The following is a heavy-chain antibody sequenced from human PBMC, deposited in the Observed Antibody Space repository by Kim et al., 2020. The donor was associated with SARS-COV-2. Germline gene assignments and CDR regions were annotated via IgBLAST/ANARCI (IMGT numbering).Heavy chain of an antibody. Sequence: SETLSLTCTVSGDSISSYYWSWIRQPPGKGLEWIGYMYYTGSTNYNPSLKSRVTMSVDTSKNQFSLKLSSATAADTAVYYCAGDYGDYKIDYWGQGTLVTVSS. V-gene: IGHV4-59*01. CDR2: MYYTGST. D-gene: IGHD4-17*01. CDR1: GDSISSYY. J-gene: IGHJ4*02. CDR3: AGDYGDYKIDY.